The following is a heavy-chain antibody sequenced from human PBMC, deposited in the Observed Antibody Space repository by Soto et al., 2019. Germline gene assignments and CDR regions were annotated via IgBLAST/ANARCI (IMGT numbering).Heavy chain of an antibody. V-gene: IGHV1-18*01. Sequence: ASVKVSCKASGYTFTSYGISWVRQAPGQGLEWMGWISAYNGNTNYAQKLQGRVTMTTDTSTSTAYMELRSLRSDDTAVYYCARDRGSSCSFPPRTNWFDLWGKGTLVTVSS. CDR1: GYTFTSYG. D-gene: IGHD6-13*01. CDR2: ISAYNGNT. CDR3: ARDRGSSCSFPPRTNWFDL. J-gene: IGHJ5*02.